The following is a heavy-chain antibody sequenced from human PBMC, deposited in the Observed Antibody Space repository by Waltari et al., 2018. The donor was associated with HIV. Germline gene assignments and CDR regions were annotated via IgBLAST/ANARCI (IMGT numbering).Heavy chain of an antibody. CDR2: IKHSGST. Sequence: QVQLQQWGAGLLKSSETLSLTCAVYGGSFNDNYWTWIRQSPEKGLEWIGDIKHSGSTNYNPSLRSRLTMSVDTSKKQFSLKLTSVIAADTALYYCAKHQGDYVDGWFDPWGQGTLVTVPS. CDR1: GGSFNDNY. J-gene: IGHJ5*02. D-gene: IGHD3-10*02. V-gene: IGHV4-34*01. CDR3: AKHQGDYVDGWFDP.